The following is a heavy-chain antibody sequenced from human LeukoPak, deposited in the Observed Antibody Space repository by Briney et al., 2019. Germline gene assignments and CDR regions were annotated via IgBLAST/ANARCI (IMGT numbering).Heavy chain of an antibody. V-gene: IGHV1-46*01. D-gene: IGHD5-18*01. CDR1: GGSFSNYA. Sequence: ASVKVSCKASGGSFSNYAVIWVRQAPGQGLEWMGIINPSGGSTSYAQKFQGRVTMTRDTSTSTVYMELSSLRSEDTAVYYCARGAAMVTQTLDYWGQGTLVTVSS. J-gene: IGHJ4*02. CDR2: INPSGGST. CDR3: ARGAAMVTQTLDY.